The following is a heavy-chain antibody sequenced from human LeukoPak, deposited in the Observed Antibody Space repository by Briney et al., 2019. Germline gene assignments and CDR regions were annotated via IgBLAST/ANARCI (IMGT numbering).Heavy chain of an antibody. CDR1: GGSISSYY. CDR2: IYYSGST. J-gene: IGHJ4*02. Sequence: SETLSLTCTVSGGSISSYYWSWIRQPPGKGLEWIGYIYYSGSTNYNPSLKSRVTISVDTSKNQFSLKLSSVTAADTAVYYCARHPRGYCSSTSCWRVDYWGQGTLVTVSS. CDR3: ARHPRGYCSSTSCWRVDY. V-gene: IGHV4-59*08. D-gene: IGHD2-2*01.